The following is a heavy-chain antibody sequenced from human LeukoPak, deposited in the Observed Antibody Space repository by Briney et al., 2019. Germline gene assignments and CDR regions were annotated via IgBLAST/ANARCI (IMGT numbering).Heavy chain of an antibody. J-gene: IGHJ4*02. CDR3: ARGVDYYDSSGFLLD. V-gene: IGHV1-2*02. D-gene: IGHD3-22*01. Sequence: GASVKVSCKASGYTFTGYYMHWVRQAPGQGLEWMGWINPNSGGTNYAQKFQGRVTMTRDTSISTAYMELRSLRSDDTAVYYCARGVDYYDSSGFLLDWGQGTLVTVSS. CDR2: INPNSGGT. CDR1: GYTFTGYY.